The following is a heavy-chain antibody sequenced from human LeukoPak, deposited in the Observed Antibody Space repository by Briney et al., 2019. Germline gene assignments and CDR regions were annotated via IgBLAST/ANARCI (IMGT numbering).Heavy chain of an antibody. CDR3: ARVPRFLEWLNNWFDP. Sequence: ASVKVSCKASGYTFTGYYMHWVRQAPGQGLEWMGWINPNSGGTNYAQKFQGRVTMTRDTSISTAYMELSRLRSDDTAVYYCARVPRFLEWLNNWFDPWGQGTLVTVSS. CDR1: GYTFTGYY. V-gene: IGHV1-2*02. CDR2: INPNSGGT. J-gene: IGHJ5*02. D-gene: IGHD3-3*01.